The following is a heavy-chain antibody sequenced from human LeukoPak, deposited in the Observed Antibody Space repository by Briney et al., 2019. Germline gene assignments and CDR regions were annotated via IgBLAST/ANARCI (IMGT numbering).Heavy chain of an antibody. V-gene: IGHV3-23*01. D-gene: IGHD7-27*01. CDR1: GFTFSTYA. J-gene: IGHJ4*02. CDR2: ISGSVGST. Sequence: QPGGSLRLSCAASGFTFSTYAMSWVRQAPGEGLECVSAISGSVGSTYYADSVKGRFTISRDNSKNTLYLQINSLRAEDTAIYYCAKDRRNWGSRVDYWGQGTLVTVSS. CDR3: AKDRRNWGSRVDY.